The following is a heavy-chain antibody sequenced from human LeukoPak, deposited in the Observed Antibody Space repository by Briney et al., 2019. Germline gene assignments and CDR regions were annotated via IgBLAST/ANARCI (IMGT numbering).Heavy chain of an antibody. CDR1: GFTFIGYY. J-gene: IGHJ4*02. CDR3: ARVEGVHGESDY. Sequence: ASVKVSCKASGFTFIGYYIHWVRQAPGQGLEWMGWINPNSGGTHYAQNFQGRVTLTWDTSISSAYMEFYRLRSDDTAVYYCARVEGVHGESDYWGQGTLVTVSS. D-gene: IGHD3-16*01. V-gene: IGHV1-2*02. CDR2: INPNSGGT.